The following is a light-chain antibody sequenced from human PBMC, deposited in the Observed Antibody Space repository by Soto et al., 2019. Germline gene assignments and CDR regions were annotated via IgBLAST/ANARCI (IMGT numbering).Light chain of an antibody. V-gene: IGKV3-15*01. CDR3: QQYNAWPRT. Sequence: EIVVTQSRATLSVSPGERATLSCRASQSVSSNLAWYQQKPGQAPRLLISGASTRATGIPARFSGSGSGTELTLTITSLQSEDFAVYYCQQYNAWPRTFGQGTKVEIK. CDR1: QSVSSN. CDR2: GAS. J-gene: IGKJ1*01.